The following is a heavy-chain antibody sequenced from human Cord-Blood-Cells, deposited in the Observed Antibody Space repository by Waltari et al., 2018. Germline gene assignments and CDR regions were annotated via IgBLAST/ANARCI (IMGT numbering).Heavy chain of an antibody. D-gene: IGHD6-6*01. J-gene: IGHJ3*02. V-gene: IGHV4-34*01. CDR1: GGSFSGYY. CDR2: INHSGST. Sequence: QVQLQQWGAGLLKPSETLSLTCAVYGGSFSGYYWSWIRQPPGKGLEWIGEINHSGSTNYNPSLKRRVTISVDTSKNQFSLKLSSVTAADTAVYYCARYPSEYSSSSGAFDIWGQGTMVTVSS. CDR3: ARYPSEYSSSSGAFDI.